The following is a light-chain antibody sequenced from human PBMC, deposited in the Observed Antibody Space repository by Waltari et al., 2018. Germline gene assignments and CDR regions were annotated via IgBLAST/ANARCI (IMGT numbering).Light chain of an antibody. CDR3: QQRSNWPSGT. Sequence: EIVLTQSPATMSLSPGERATLYCRASQSVSSYLAWYQQKPGQAPRLLIYESSNRATGIPARFSGSGSATDFTLTISSLEPEEFAVYYCQQRSNWPSGTFGPGTKVDIK. CDR2: ESS. CDR1: QSVSSY. J-gene: IGKJ3*01. V-gene: IGKV3-11*01.